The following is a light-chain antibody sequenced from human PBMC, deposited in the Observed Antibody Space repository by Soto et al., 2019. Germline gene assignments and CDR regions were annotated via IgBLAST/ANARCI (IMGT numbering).Light chain of an antibody. V-gene: IGKV1-5*01. J-gene: IGKJ1*01. Sequence: DIQMTQSPSTLSASVGDSVTITCRASQSISSWLAWYQQKPGKAPKPLIYDASSLESGVPSRFSGSGSGTEFTLTISSLQPDDFATYYCQQYNSYPVTFGQGTKGESK. CDR3: QQYNSYPVT. CDR2: DAS. CDR1: QSISSW.